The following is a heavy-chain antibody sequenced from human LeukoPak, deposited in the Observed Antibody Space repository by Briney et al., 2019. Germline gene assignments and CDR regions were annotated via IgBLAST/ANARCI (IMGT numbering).Heavy chain of an antibody. J-gene: IGHJ4*02. Sequence: GRSLRLSRATSGFTFSSYGMHWVRQAPGKGLEWVAVISYDGSNKYYADSVKGRFTISRDNSKNTLYLQMNSLRAEDTAVYYCATDSSGWPVGYFDYWGQGTLVTVSS. D-gene: IGHD6-19*01. CDR1: GFTFSSYG. V-gene: IGHV3-30*03. CDR3: ATDSSGWPVGYFDY. CDR2: ISYDGSNK.